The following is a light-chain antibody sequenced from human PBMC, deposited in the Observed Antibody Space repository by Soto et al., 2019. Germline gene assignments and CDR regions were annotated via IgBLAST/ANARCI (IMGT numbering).Light chain of an antibody. CDR2: AAS. CDR3: QKYNSALGIT. J-gene: IGKJ4*01. Sequence: IQVTQSPTSLSAPVGASVSIYCRSSQGIRSALGWYQQKPGKVPKLLIYAASTLQSGVPSRFSGSGSGTEFTLTISSLQPEDVATYYCQKYNSALGITFGGGTKVDI. CDR1: QGIRSA. V-gene: IGKV1-17*01.